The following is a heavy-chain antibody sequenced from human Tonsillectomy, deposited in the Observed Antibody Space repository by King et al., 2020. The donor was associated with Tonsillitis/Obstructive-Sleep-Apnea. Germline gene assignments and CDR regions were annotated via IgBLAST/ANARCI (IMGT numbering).Heavy chain of an antibody. Sequence: HVQLQQWGAGLLKPSETLSLTCSVYGGSVSGYYWNWSRQPPGKGLEWFGEINHSGTTNYNPSLKSRVTLSVDTSKNQFSLKLSSVTAAATSVYYCARARSSDDYIWGSYRILDYWGQGTLVTVSS. CDR3: ARARSSDDYIWGSYRILDY. D-gene: IGHD3-16*02. CDR2: INHSGTT. CDR1: GGSVSGYY. V-gene: IGHV4-34*01. J-gene: IGHJ4*02.